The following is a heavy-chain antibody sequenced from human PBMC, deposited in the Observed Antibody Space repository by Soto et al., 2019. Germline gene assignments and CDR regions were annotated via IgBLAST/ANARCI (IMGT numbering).Heavy chain of an antibody. CDR2: IYPSGST. CDR1: GGSISRGGYS. Sequence: SDTLSLTCAVSGGSISRGGYSWSWIRQPPGKGLEWIGYIYPSGSTYYNPSLKTRVTVSVDRSKNQFSLRLSSVTAADTAVYYCARALVTHNWFDPWGQGTLVTV. V-gene: IGHV4-30-2*01. D-gene: IGHD2-21*02. CDR3: ARALVTHNWFDP. J-gene: IGHJ5*02.